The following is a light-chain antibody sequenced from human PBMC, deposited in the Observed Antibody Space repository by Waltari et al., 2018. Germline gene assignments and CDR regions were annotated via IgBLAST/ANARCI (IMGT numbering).Light chain of an antibody. CDR3: SLYMGSGIWV. Sequence: QTVVTQEPSLSVSPGGTVTLTCALSSGSVSSTSYATWYQQTPGPPPCTLIYKGYSLSSGVPDRFSGSIFGNKAVLTITGAQADDECDYYCSLYMGSGIWVFGGGTKLTVL. CDR2: KGY. J-gene: IGLJ3*02. CDR1: SGSVSSTSY. V-gene: IGLV8-61*01.